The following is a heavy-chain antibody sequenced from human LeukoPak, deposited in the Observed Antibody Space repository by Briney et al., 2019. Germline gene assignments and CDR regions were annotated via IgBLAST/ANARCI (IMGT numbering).Heavy chain of an antibody. V-gene: IGHV3-48*03. CDR1: GFTFSSYE. CDR2: ISSSGSTI. CDR3: ARGARGYSYGYRDHYFDY. Sequence: GGSLRLSCAASGFTFSSYEMNWVRQAPGTGLEWVSYISSSGSTIYYADSVKGRFTISRDNAKNSLYLQMNSLRAEDTAVYYCARGARGYSYGYRDHYFDYWGQGTLVTVSS. J-gene: IGHJ4*02. D-gene: IGHD5-18*01.